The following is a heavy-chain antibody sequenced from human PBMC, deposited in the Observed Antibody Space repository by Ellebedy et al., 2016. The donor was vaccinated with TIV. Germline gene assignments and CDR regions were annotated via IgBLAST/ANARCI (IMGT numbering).Heavy chain of an antibody. CDR1: GFSFEDYA. J-gene: IGHJ5*02. Sequence: GESLKISXAASGFSFEDYAMNWVRQVPGKGLEWVSGINWKGDNIGYGDSVKGRFTISRDNAKNSLYLQMESLRVEDTALYYCARDCSVTSCYGNWFDLWGQGTLVTVSS. D-gene: IGHD2-2*01. CDR2: INWKGDNI. CDR3: ARDCSVTSCYGNWFDL. V-gene: IGHV3-20*04.